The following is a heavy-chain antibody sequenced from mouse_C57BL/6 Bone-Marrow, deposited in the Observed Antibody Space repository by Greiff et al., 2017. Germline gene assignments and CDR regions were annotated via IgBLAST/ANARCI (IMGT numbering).Heavy chain of an antibody. CDR1: GYTFTGYW. CDR2: ILPGSGST. J-gene: IGHJ1*03. D-gene: IGHD1-1*01. Sequence: VKLQESGAELMKPGASVKLSCKATGYTFTGYWIEWVKQRPGHGLEWIGEILPGSGSTNYNEKFKGKATFTADTSSNTAYMQLSSLTTEDSAIYYCARSPNYYGSSDWYFDVWGTGTTVTVSS. V-gene: IGHV1-9*01. CDR3: ARSPNYYGSSDWYFDV.